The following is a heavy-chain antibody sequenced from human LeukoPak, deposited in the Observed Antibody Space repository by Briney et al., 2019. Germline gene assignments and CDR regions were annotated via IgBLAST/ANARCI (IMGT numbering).Heavy chain of an antibody. D-gene: IGHD1-26*01. CDR1: GFTFSSYG. J-gene: IGHJ4*02. CDR2: IRYDGSNK. V-gene: IGHV3-30*02. Sequence: GGSLRLSCAASGFTFSSYGMHWVRQAPGKGLEWVAFIRYDGSNKYYADSVKGRFTISRDNSKNTLYLQMNSLRAEDTAVYYCAKFGRELRSFDYWGQGTLVTVSS. CDR3: AKFGRELRSFDY.